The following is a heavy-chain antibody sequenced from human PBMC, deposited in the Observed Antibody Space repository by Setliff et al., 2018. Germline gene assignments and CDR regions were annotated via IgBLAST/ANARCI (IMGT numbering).Heavy chain of an antibody. J-gene: IGHJ4*02. Sequence: GGSLRLSCAASGFAFSNYEMNWVRQAPGKGLEWVANIKQDGSEKYYVDSVKGRFTISRDNAKNSLYLQMNSLRAEDTAVYYCARDGGEYWGQGTLVTVSS. V-gene: IGHV3-7*01. CDR3: ARDGGEY. CDR1: GFAFSNYE. CDR2: IKQDGSEK. D-gene: IGHD3-16*01.